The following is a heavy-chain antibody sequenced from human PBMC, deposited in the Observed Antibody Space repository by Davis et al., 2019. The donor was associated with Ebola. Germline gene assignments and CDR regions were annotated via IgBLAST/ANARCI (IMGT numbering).Heavy chain of an antibody. J-gene: IGHJ3*02. Sequence: MPSETLSLTCTVSGASISSRSYYWGWIRQPPGKGLEWVGSFSYGANTHYYNPSLRSRVTISVDTSRNQFSLKLSSATAADTAVYYCARPWYSGTYYDAYDIWGQGTMVAVSS. CDR2: FSYGANTH. CDR1: GASISSRSYY. D-gene: IGHD1-26*01. CDR3: ARPWYSGTYYDAYDI. V-gene: IGHV4-39*01.